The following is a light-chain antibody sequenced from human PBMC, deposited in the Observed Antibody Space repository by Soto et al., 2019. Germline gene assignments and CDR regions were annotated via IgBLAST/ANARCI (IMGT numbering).Light chain of an antibody. CDR2: DAS. J-gene: IGKJ4*01. Sequence: EIELTQSPATLSLSPGERATLSCRASQNINNYLAWYQQKPGQTPRLLIYDASTRPTDIPARFSGSGSGTDFTLTISGLEPEDFAVYYCQQRVTWPETFGGGTKVEIK. CDR1: QNINNY. V-gene: IGKV3-11*01. CDR3: QQRVTWPET.